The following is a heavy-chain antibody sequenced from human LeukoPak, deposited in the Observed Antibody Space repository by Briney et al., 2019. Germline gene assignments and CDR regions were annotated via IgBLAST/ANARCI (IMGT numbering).Heavy chain of an antibody. Sequence: GGSLRLSCATSGFIFSDYYMTWIRQAPGKGLEWVSYITSGGSSIYYADSVKGRFTISRDNAKNSLSLQMSSLRVEDTAFYYCARDPIAVSGSDYFDLWGRGTLVTVSA. CDR1: GFIFSDYY. CDR2: ITSGGSSI. J-gene: IGHJ2*01. D-gene: IGHD6-19*01. CDR3: ARDPIAVSGSDYFDL. V-gene: IGHV3-11*04.